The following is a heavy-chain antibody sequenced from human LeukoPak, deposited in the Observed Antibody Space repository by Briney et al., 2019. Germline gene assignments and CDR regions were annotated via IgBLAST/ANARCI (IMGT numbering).Heavy chain of an antibody. Sequence: SETLSLTRTVSGGSISSSSYYWGWIRQPPGKGLEWIGSIYYSGSTYYNPSLKSRVTISVDTSKNQFSLKLSSVTAADTAVYYCAMGWGCSSTSCYTLDYWGQGTLVTVSS. D-gene: IGHD2-2*02. J-gene: IGHJ4*02. V-gene: IGHV4-39*01. CDR3: AMGWGCSSTSCYTLDY. CDR1: GGSISSSSYY. CDR2: IYYSGST.